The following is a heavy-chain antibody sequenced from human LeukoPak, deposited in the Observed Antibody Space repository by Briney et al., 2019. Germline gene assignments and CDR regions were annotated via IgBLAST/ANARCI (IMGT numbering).Heavy chain of an antibody. Sequence: GGSLRLSCAASGFTFSSYSMNWVRQAPGKGLEWVSSISSSSSYIYYAGSVKGRFTISRDNAKNSLYLQMNSLRAEDTAVYYCAREEGGCFDYWGQGTLVTVSS. CDR1: GFTFSSYS. CDR2: ISSSSSYI. J-gene: IGHJ4*02. V-gene: IGHV3-21*01. CDR3: AREEGGCFDY. D-gene: IGHD3-16*01.